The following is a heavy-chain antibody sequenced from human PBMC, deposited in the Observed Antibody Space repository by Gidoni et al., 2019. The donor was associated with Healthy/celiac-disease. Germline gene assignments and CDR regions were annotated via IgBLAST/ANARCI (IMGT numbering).Heavy chain of an antibody. CDR3: ARRITMVRGVIIKGNWFDP. D-gene: IGHD3-10*01. J-gene: IGHJ5*02. V-gene: IGHV4-39*01. CDR2: IYYSGST. CDR1: GGSISSSSYY. Sequence: QLQLQESGPGLVKPSETLSLTCTVAGGSISSSSYYWGWIRQPPGKGLEWIGSIYYSGSTYYNPSLKSRVTISVDTSKNQFSLKLSSVTAADTAVYYCARRITMVRGVIIKGNWFDPWGQGTLVTVSS.